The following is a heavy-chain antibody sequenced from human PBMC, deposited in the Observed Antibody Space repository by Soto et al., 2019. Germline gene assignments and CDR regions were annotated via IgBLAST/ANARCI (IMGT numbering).Heavy chain of an antibody. CDR1: GGSISSYY. D-gene: IGHD4-17*01. CDR3: ARTPYGDPPHYYYYGMDV. Sequence: PSETLSLTCTVSGGSISSYYWSWIRQPPGKGLEWIGYIYYSGSTNYNPSLKSRFTISVDPSKNKFSLKLSSLTAADTAVYYCARTPYGDPPHYYYYGMDVWGQGTTVTVSS. J-gene: IGHJ6*02. CDR2: IYYSGST. V-gene: IGHV4-59*01.